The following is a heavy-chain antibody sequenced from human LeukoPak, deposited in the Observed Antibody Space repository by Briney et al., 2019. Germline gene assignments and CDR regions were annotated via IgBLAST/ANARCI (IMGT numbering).Heavy chain of an antibody. CDR2: ISGSGGST. CDR1: GFTFSSYA. J-gene: IGHJ5*02. D-gene: IGHD2-8*01. V-gene: IGHV3-23*01. CDR3: AARPYCTTATCPKTNWFDP. Sequence: PGGSLRLSCAASGFTFSSYAMSWVRQAPGKGLEWVSAISGSGGSTYYADSVKGRFTISRDNSKNTLYLQMNSLRADDTAVYYCAARPYCTTATCPKTNWFDPWGQGTLVTVSS.